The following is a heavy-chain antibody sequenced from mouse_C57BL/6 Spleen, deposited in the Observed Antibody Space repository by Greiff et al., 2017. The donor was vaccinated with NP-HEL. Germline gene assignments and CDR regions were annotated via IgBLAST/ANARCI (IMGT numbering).Heavy chain of an antibody. Sequence: VHLVESGAELVRPGTSVKVSCKASGYAFTNYLIEWVKQRPGQGLEWIGVINPGSGGTNYNEKFKGKATLTADKSSSTAYMQLSSLTSEDSAVYFCARSRDPVGFDYWGQGTTLTVSS. CDR3: ARSRDPVGFDY. J-gene: IGHJ2*01. CDR2: INPGSGGT. D-gene: IGHD3-3*01. CDR1: GYAFTNYL. V-gene: IGHV1-54*01.